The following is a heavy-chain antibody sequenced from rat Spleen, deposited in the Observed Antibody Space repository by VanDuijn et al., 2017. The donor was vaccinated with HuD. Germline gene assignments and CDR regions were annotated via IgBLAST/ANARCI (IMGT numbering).Heavy chain of an antibody. CDR1: GYSITSNY. V-gene: IGHV3-1*01. Sequence: EVQFQESGPCLVKPSQSLSLTCSVTGYSITSNYFGWNRMFPANKMEWMGYISYSGSTSYNPSLKSRISITRDTSKNHFFLQLNSVTTEDTATYYCARSSSYRDRYAHPFAYWGQCTLVTVSS. CDR3: ARSSSYRDRYAHPFAY. CDR2: ISYSGST. D-gene: IGHD3-1*01. J-gene: IGHJ3*01.